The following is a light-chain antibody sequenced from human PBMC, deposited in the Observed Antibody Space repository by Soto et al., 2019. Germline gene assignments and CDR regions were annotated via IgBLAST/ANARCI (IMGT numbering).Light chain of an antibody. CDR3: QQYDTSPLT. CDR2: DAS. CDR1: QTITSAY. Sequence: EIVLTQSPATLSLSPGERATLSCGASQTITSAYLAWYQLKPGLAPRLLFYDASNRATGVPDRFSGSGSGTDCTLTISRLEPEDFAVYYCQQYDTSPLTCGGGTKVGIK. J-gene: IGKJ4*01. V-gene: IGKV3D-20*01.